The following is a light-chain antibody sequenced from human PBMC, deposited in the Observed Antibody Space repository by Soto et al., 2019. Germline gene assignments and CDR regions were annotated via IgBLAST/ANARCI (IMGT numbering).Light chain of an antibody. J-gene: IGKJ4*01. CDR3: QQYGNSPIT. CDR2: GAS. Sequence: EIVLTQSPGTLSLSPGERATLSCRASQSVSSSYLAWYQQKPGQAPRLLIYGASRRATGIPDRFSGSGSGSDFTLTISRLEPEDFAVYYCQQYGNSPITFGGGTKVDIK. CDR1: QSVSSSY. V-gene: IGKV3-20*01.